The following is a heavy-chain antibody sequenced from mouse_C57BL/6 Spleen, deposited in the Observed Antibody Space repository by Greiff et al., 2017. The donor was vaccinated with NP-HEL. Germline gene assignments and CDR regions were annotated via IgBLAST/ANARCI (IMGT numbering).Heavy chain of an antibody. J-gene: IGHJ4*01. V-gene: IGHV3-1*01. CDR2: ISYSGST. CDR1: GYSITSGYD. Sequence: EVQLVESGPGMVKPSQSLSLTCTVTGYSITSGYDWHWIRHFPGNKLEWMGYISYSGSTNYNPSLKSRISITHDTSKNHFFLKLNSVTTEDTATYYCARGYYGSSCDYYAMDYWGQGTSVTVSS. D-gene: IGHD1-1*01. CDR3: ARGYYGSSCDYYAMDY.